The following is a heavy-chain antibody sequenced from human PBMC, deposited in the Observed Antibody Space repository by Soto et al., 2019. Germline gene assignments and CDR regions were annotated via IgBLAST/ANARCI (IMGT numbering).Heavy chain of an antibody. CDR2: IIPIIGII. D-gene: IGHD3-22*01. Sequence: SVKVSCKASGGTFSSYAISWVRQAPGQGLEWMGGIIPIIGIINYAQKFQGRVTISADKFTGTAYMELTRLRSDDTAVYYCAGDPDSHYNDSHASSYPWGQGTLVTVSS. CDR3: AGDPDSHYNDSHASSYP. J-gene: IGHJ5*02. CDR1: GGTFSSYA. V-gene: IGHV1-69*10.